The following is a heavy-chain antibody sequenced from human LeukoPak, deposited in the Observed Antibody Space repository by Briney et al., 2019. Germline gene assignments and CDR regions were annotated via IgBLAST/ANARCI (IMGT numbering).Heavy chain of an antibody. J-gene: IGHJ4*02. CDR3: ARDLGRPTWIQLWSGIDY. Sequence: GGFLRLSCAASGFTFSSYAMHWVRQAPGKGLEWVAVISYDGSNKYYADSVKGRFTISRDNSKNTLYLQMNSLRAEDTAVYYCARDLGRPTWIQLWSGIDYWGQGTLVTVSS. V-gene: IGHV3-30*04. D-gene: IGHD5-18*01. CDR1: GFTFSSYA. CDR2: ISYDGSNK.